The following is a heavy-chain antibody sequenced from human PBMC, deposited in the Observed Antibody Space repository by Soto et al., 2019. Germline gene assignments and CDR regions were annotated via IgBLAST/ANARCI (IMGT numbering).Heavy chain of an antibody. CDR2: ISTDKGNT. Sequence: QVQLVQSGPEVKKPGASVKVSCKTSGYTFTSYGISWVRQAPGQGLEWMGWISTDKGNTNYAQKFQGRVTMTTDTSTSTAYMELRSLRSDDTAVYYCATLSPAFDYWGQGTLVTVSS. V-gene: IGHV1-18*01. J-gene: IGHJ4*02. CDR1: GYTFTSYG. CDR3: ATLSPAFDY.